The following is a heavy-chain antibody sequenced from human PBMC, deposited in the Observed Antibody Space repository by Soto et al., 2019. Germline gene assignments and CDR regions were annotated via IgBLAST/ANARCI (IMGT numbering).Heavy chain of an antibody. CDR1: GGSISSYY. V-gene: IGHV4-59*01. CDR2: IYCSGST. Sequence: QVQLQESGPGLVKPSETLSLTCTVSGGSISSYYWSWIRQPPGKGLEWIGYIYCSGSTNYNPSLKSRVTISVDTSKNQFSLKLSSVTAADTALYYCARLWGDCSGGSCYHLVYYGMDVWGQGTTVTVSS. D-gene: IGHD2-15*01. CDR3: ARLWGDCSGGSCYHLVYYGMDV. J-gene: IGHJ6*02.